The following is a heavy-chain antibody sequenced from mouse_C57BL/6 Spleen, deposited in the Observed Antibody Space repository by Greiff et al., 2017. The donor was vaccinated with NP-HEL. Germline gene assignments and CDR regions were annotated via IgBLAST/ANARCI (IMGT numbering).Heavy chain of an antibody. CDR1: GYAFSSSW. V-gene: IGHV1-82*01. Sequence: VQLQQSGPELVKPGASVKISCKASGYAFSSSWMNWVKQRPGKGLEWIGRIYPGDGDTNYNGKFKGKATLTADKSSSTAYMQLSSLTSDDSAVYFCATHDDGWGQGTLVTVSA. D-gene: IGHD2-12*01. CDR2: IYPGDGDT. CDR3: ATHDDG. J-gene: IGHJ3*02.